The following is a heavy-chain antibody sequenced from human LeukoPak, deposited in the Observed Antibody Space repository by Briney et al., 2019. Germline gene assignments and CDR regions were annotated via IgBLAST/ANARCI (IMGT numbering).Heavy chain of an antibody. Sequence: GASVKVSCKASGYTFTSYYMHWVRQAPGQGLEWMGIINPSGGSTSYAQKLQGRVTMTTDTSTSTAYMELRSLRSDDTAVYYCARASGSYFDYWGQGTLVTVSS. CDR2: INPSGGST. J-gene: IGHJ4*02. CDR3: ARASGSYFDY. CDR1: GYTFTSYY. V-gene: IGHV1-46*01. D-gene: IGHD1-26*01.